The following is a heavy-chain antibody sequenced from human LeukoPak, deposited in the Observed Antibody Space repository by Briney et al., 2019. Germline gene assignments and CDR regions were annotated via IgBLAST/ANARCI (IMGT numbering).Heavy chain of an antibody. CDR1: GFTFSSYA. CDR2: ISYDGSNK. J-gene: IGHJ4*02. Sequence: GGSLRLSCAASGFTFSSYAMHCVRQAPGKGLEWVAVISYDGSNKYYADSVKGRFTISRDNSKNTLYLQMNSLRAEDTAVYYCARDSPVEMATGYFDYWGQGTLVTVSS. D-gene: IGHD5-24*01. V-gene: IGHV3-30-3*01. CDR3: ARDSPVEMATGYFDY.